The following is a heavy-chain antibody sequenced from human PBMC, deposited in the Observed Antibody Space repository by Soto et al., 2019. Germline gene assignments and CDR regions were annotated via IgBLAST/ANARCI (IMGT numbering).Heavy chain of an antibody. Sequence: ASVKVSCKASGYTFTNYYIHWVRQAPGQGLEWMGIINPSSGSTSYAQKFQGRVTMIRDTSTSTVYMELSSLRSEDTAVYYCARPYGDYGFDYWGKGTLVTVSS. CDR3: ARPYGDYGFDY. D-gene: IGHD4-17*01. V-gene: IGHV1-46*03. J-gene: IGHJ4*02. CDR2: INPSSGST. CDR1: GYTFTNYY.